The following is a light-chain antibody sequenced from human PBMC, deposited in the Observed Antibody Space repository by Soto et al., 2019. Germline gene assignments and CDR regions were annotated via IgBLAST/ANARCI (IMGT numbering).Light chain of an antibody. Sequence: DIQLTQSPSSLSASVGDIVTITCLASQRINTYMNWYQHKPGKAPNLLIFPPSTLQSGVPSRFSGSGSGTDFTLTISSLQTEDFATYDCQQSYSIPLTFGGGTKVDIK. J-gene: IGKJ4*01. CDR3: QQSYSIPLT. CDR2: PPS. V-gene: IGKV1-39*01. CDR1: QRINTY.